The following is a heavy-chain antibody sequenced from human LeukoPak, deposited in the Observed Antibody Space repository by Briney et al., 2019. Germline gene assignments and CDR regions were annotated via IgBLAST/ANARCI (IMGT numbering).Heavy chain of an antibody. CDR3: ARESAATSGGYYYYYMDI. CDR2: ISAYSGNT. J-gene: IGHJ6*03. D-gene: IGHD5-24*01. CDR1: GYTFTSYS. V-gene: IGHV1-18*01. Sequence: ASVTVSCTASGYTFTSYSISWVRQAPGQGLEWMGWISAYSGNTNYAQKLQDRVTMTTDTSTSTAYIGLRSLRSDDTAVYYSARESAATSGGYYYYYMDIWGKGTTVTVS.